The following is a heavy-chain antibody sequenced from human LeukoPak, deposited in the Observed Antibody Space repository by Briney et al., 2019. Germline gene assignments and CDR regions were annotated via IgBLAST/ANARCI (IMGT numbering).Heavy chain of an antibody. CDR1: GFTFSNYG. V-gene: IGHV3-33*01. D-gene: IGHD6-19*01. Sequence: GGSLRLSCAASGFTFSNYGFHWVRQTPGKGLEWVALIWYDGSKKYYADSVRGRFTISRDSSKNTLYLQMNSLRAEDTAVYYCARPGGYSSGWYYFDYWGQGTLVTVSS. J-gene: IGHJ4*02. CDR3: ARPGGYSSGWYYFDY. CDR2: IWYDGSKK.